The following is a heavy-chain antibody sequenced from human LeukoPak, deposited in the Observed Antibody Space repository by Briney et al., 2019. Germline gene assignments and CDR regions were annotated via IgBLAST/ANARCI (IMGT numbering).Heavy chain of an antibody. CDR1: GGSISSYY. V-gene: IGHV4-59*01. CDR2: IYYSGST. D-gene: IGHD3/OR15-3a*01. J-gene: IGHJ3*02. CDR3: ARGRSIFGLPGAFDI. Sequence: SETLSLTCTVSGGSISSYYWSWIRQPPGKGLEWIGYIYYSGSTNYNPSLKSRVTISVDTSKNQFSLKLSSVTAADTAVYYCARGRSIFGLPGAFDIWGQGTMVTVSS.